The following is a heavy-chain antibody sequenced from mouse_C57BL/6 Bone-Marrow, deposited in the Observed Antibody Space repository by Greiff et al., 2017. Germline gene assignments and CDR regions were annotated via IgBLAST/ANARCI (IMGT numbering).Heavy chain of an antibody. Sequence: QVQLQQPGAELVKPGASVKLSCKASGYTFTSYWLHWVKQRPGQGLAWIGMIHPNSGSPTYNEKFKSKATLTVDTSSRTAYMQLSSLTSEYSAVYYCARDYGNWYFDVWGTGTTVTVST. V-gene: IGHV1-64*01. D-gene: IGHD1-1*02. CDR3: ARDYGNWYFDV. CDR2: IHPNSGSP. CDR1: GYTFTSYW. J-gene: IGHJ1*03.